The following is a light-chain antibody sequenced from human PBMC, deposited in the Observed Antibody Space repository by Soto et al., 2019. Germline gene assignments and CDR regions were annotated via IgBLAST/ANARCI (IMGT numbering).Light chain of an antibody. J-gene: IGKJ1*01. CDR3: QQSYNTPPT. V-gene: IGKV1-39*01. Sequence: DIQMTQSPSSLSASVGDRVTITCWASQTISSFLNWYLLKPGKAPKLLIYATSILQSGVPSRFGGSASGTDFTLTISSLQPEDFGTYYCQQSYNTPPTFGQGTKVDIK. CDR2: ATS. CDR1: QTISSF.